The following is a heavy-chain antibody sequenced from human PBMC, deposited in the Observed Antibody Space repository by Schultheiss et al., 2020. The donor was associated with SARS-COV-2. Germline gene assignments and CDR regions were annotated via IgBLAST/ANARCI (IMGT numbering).Heavy chain of an antibody. CDR3: AREIGCSGGSCYRVFDY. D-gene: IGHD2-15*01. V-gene: IGHV4-31*03. CDR2: IYYSGST. J-gene: IGHJ4*02. Sequence: SETLSLTCTVSGGSISSGGYYWSWIRQHPGKGLEWIGYIYYSGSTYYNPSLKSRVTISVDTSKNQFSLKLSSVTAADTAVYYCAREIGCSGGSCYRVFDYWGKGTLVTVSS. CDR1: GGSISSGGYY.